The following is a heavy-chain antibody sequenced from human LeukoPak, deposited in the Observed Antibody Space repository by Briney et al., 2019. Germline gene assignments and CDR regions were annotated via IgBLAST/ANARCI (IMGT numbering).Heavy chain of an antibody. J-gene: IGHJ5*02. CDR3: ARGIPGTTLLHCSSTSCYVFDP. CDR1: GYTFTGYY. Sequence: ASVKVSCKASGYTFTGYYIHWVRQAPGQGLEWMGWINPNSGGTNYAQKFQGRVTMTRDTSISTAYMELSRLRSDDTAVYYCARGIPGTTLLHCSSTSCYVFDPWGQGTLVTVSS. CDR2: INPNSGGT. V-gene: IGHV1-2*02. D-gene: IGHD2-2*01.